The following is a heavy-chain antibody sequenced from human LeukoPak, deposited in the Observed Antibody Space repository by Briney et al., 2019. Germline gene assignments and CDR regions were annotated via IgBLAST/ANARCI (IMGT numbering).Heavy chain of an antibody. D-gene: IGHD6-19*01. V-gene: IGHV4-34*01. CDR2: INHSGST. CDR1: GGSFSGYY. J-gene: IGHJ1*01. CDR3: AKHGMWLVWLEH. Sequence: PSETLSLTCAVYGGSFSGYYWSWIRQPPGKGLEWIGEINHSGSTNYNPSLKSRVAIALDTSKNQFSLKLRSVTAADTAIYFCAKHGMWLVWLEHWGQGTLVTVSS.